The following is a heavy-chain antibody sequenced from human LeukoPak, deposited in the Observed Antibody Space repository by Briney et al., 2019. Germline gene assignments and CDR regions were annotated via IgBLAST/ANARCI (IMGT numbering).Heavy chain of an antibody. V-gene: IGHV4-59*01. Sequence: NPSETLSLTCTVSSGSFRTYYWSWIRQPPGKGLEWIGYIFYNEGTSYNPSLKSRVTISVDTSNNQLSLKVNSVTAADTAVYYCARDRGTTVISGEFDYWGQGTLVTVSS. D-gene: IGHD4-17*01. CDR1: SGSFRTYY. CDR2: IFYNEGT. CDR3: ARDRGTTVISGEFDY. J-gene: IGHJ4*02.